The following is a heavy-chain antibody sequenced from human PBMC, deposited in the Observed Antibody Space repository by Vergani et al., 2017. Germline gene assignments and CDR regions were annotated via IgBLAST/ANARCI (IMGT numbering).Heavy chain of an antibody. CDR2: ISWNSGSI. CDR3: AKDRGRGYDYYGRALDL. D-gene: IGHD1-26*01. Sequence: EVQLVESGGGLVQPGRSLRLSCAASGFTFDDYAMHWVRQAPGKGREWVSGISWNSGSIGYADSRKGRFTNYRENDKNSLYLQMNSLGAEDTALYYCAKDRGRGYDYYGRALDLWGRGTLVTVSS. CDR1: GFTFDDYA. V-gene: IGHV3-9*01. J-gene: IGHJ2*01.